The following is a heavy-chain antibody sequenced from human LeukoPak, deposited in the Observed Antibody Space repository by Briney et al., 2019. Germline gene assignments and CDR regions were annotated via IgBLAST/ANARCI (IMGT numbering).Heavy chain of an antibody. CDR3: ARDTSSGYSFGYYFDY. Sequence: GGSLRLSCAASGFTVSTNYVTWVRQAPGKGLEWVSVIYTSGATYYADSVKGRFIVSRDNSKNSLYLQMNSLRTEDTALYYCARDTSSGYSFGYYFDYWGQGTLVTVSS. J-gene: IGHJ4*02. CDR1: GFTVSTNY. D-gene: IGHD5-18*01. V-gene: IGHV3-53*05. CDR2: IYTSGAT.